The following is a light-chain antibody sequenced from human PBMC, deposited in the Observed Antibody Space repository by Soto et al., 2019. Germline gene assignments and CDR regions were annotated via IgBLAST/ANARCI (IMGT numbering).Light chain of an antibody. J-gene: IGLJ2*01. CDR3: QSYDNYNVV. Sequence: NFMLTQPHSVSESPGKTVTISCTRSSGNIASKYVQWYQQRPGSAPSTVIYEYYERPSGVPDRFSGAIDSSSNSASLNISGLKTEDEADYYCQSYDNYNVVFGGGTQLTVL. CDR1: SGNIASKY. V-gene: IGLV6-57*04. CDR2: EYY.